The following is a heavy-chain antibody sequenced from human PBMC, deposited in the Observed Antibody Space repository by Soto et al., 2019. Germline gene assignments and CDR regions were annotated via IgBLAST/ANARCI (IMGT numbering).Heavy chain of an antibody. CDR2: IYTSGST. V-gene: IGHV4-4*07. CDR3: ARACSSTNCYDVFDY. CDR1: GGSISSYY. Sequence: QVQLQESGPGLVKPSETLSLTCTVSGGSISSYYWSWIRQPAGKGLEWIGRIYTSGSTNYNPSLKRRVTMSVDTSKSQFSLNLSSVTAADTAVYYCARACSSTNCYDVFDYWGQGTLVTVSS. D-gene: IGHD2-2*01. J-gene: IGHJ4*02.